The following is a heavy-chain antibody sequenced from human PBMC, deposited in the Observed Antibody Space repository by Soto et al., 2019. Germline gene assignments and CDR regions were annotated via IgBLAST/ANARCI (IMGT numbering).Heavy chain of an antibody. J-gene: IGHJ4*02. CDR3: ARYYRGSGRYFFDY. V-gene: IGHV3-7*03. Sequence: GGSLRLSCFASGFTFISSFMGWIRQAPGKGLEWVANINQDGGVTYYVDSVEGRFTISRDNTKDSLYLQMNSLRGEDTAIYYCARYYRGSGRYFFDYWGQGTPVTV. CDR1: GFTFISSF. D-gene: IGHD6-19*01. CDR2: INQDGGVT.